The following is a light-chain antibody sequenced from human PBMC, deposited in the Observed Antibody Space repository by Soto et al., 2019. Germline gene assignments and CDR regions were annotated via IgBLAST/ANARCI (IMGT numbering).Light chain of an antibody. Sequence: EIVLTQSPGTLSLSPGEGATLSCRASESVASNYLAWYQQRPGQAPRLLIYAASSRATGIPDRISGSGSGTDFTLTINRLEPEDFAVYYCQQSGSSPWTFGQETKVEIK. CDR2: AAS. V-gene: IGKV3-20*01. CDR3: QQSGSSPWT. CDR1: ESVASNY. J-gene: IGKJ1*01.